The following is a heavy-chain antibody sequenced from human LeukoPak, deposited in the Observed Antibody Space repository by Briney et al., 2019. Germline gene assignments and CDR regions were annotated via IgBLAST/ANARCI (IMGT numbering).Heavy chain of an antibody. CDR3: ARINMVRGVSSYYYYMDI. Sequence: SETLSLTCTVSGGSISSGSYYWSWIRQPAGKGLGWIGRIYTSGSTNYNPSLKSRVTISVDTSKNQFSLKLSSVTAADTAAYYCARINMVRGVSSYYYYMDIWGKGTTVTVSS. V-gene: IGHV4-61*02. CDR2: IYTSGST. J-gene: IGHJ6*03. D-gene: IGHD3-10*01. CDR1: GGSISSGSYY.